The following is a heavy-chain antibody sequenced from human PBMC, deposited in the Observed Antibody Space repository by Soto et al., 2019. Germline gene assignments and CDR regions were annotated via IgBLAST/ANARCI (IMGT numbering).Heavy chain of an antibody. D-gene: IGHD5-12*01. Sequence: QVQLGQSGAEVKKPGASVKVSCKASGYTFTSYAMHWVRQAPGQRLEGMGWINAGNGNTKYSQKFQGRVTITRDTSASTAYMELSSLRSEDTSVYYCARDGVVATNFDYWGQGTLVTVSS. J-gene: IGHJ4*02. CDR2: INAGNGNT. CDR1: GYTFTSYA. CDR3: ARDGVVATNFDY. V-gene: IGHV1-3*01.